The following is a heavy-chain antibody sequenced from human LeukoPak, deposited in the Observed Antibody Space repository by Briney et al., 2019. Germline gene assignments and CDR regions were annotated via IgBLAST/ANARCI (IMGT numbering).Heavy chain of an antibody. CDR1: GFTFSSYA. D-gene: IGHD3-22*01. V-gene: IGHV3-30*04. CDR2: ISYDGSNK. Sequence: QTGGSLRLSCAASGFTFSSYAMSWVRQAPGKGLEWVAVISYDGSNKYYADSVKGRFTISRDNSKNTLYLQMNSLRAEDTAVYYCASSRITMIVVAYWGQGTLVTVSS. CDR3: ASSRITMIVVAY. J-gene: IGHJ4*02.